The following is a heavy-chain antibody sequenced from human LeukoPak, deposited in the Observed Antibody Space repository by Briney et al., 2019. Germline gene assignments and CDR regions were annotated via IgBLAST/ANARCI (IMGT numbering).Heavy chain of an antibody. CDR1: GFTFSDYY. CDR2: INIGGTNT. J-gene: IGHJ5*02. V-gene: IGHV3-11*01. CDR3: ATDGAGFDT. Sequence: GGSLRLSCAASGFTFSDYYMSWIRQAPGKGLEWLSYINIGGTNTHYADSVKGRFTISRDSAKKSLYLEMNNLRAEDTAVYYCATDGAGFDTWGQGVLVTVSS.